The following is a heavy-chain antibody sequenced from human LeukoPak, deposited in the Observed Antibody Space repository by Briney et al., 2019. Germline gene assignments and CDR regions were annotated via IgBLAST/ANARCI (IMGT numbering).Heavy chain of an antibody. V-gene: IGHV4-61*02. CDR2: IYTSGST. D-gene: IGHD6-19*01. J-gene: IGHJ6*03. CDR1: GGSISSGSYY. Sequence: PSQTLSLTCTVSGGSISSGSYYWSWIRQPAGKGLEWIGRIYTSGSTNYNPSLKSRVTISVDTSKNQFSLKLSSVTAADTAVYYCARLWAGTDYYYYYMDVWGKGTTVTVSS. CDR3: ARLWAGTDYYYYYMDV.